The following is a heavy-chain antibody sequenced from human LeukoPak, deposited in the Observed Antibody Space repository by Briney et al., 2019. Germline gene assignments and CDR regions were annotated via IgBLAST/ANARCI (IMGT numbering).Heavy chain of an antibody. CDR3: ARASPPLYYYGSGSYQLPNWFDP. J-gene: IGHJ5*02. Sequence: PSETLSLTCTVSGGSISSSSYYWGWIRQPPGKGLEWIGSIYYSGSTYYNPSLKSRVTISVDTSKNQFSLKLSSVTAADTAVYYCARASPPLYYYGSGSYQLPNWFDPWGQGTLVTVSS. D-gene: IGHD3-10*01. CDR2: IYYSGST. V-gene: IGHV4-39*07. CDR1: GGSISSSSYY.